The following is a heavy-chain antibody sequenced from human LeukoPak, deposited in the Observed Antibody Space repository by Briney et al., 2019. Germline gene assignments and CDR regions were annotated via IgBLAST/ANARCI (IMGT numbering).Heavy chain of an antibody. J-gene: IGHJ3*02. CDR2: IYTSGST. CDR3: GVGIAVAGFDAFDI. V-gene: IGHV4-4*09. CDR1: GGSISSYY. Sequence: SETLSLTCTVSGGSISSYYWSWIRQPPGKGLEWIGYIYTSGSTNYNPSLKSRVTISVDTSKNQFSLKLSSVTAADTAVYYCGVGIAVAGFDAFDIWGQGTMVTVSS. D-gene: IGHD6-19*01.